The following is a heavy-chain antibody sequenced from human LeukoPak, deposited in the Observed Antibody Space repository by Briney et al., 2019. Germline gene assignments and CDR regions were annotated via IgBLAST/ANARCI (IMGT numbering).Heavy chain of an antibody. CDR3: AKYPYYYDSSGYYAEYFQH. D-gene: IGHD3-22*01. CDR2: IRYDGSNK. CDR1: GFTFSSYG. V-gene: IGHV3-30*02. J-gene: IGHJ1*01. Sequence: GGSLRLSCAASGFTFSSYGMHWVRQAPGKRLECVAFIRYDGSNKYYADSVKGRFTISRDNSKNTLYLQMNSLRAEDTAVYYCAKYPYYYDSSGYYAEYFQHWGQGTLVTVSS.